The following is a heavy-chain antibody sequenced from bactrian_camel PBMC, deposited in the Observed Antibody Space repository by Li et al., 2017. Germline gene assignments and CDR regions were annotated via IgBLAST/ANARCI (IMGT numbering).Heavy chain of an antibody. Sequence: HVQLVESGGGSVQSGGSLRLSCAASDYMAGTLCMGWFRQAPGKGLEWVSAIYRGGRPYYANSVKGRFTISRDNAKNTVYLQVNSLKTEDTAMYYCARGVGTTTWGDGLDFWGQGTQVTVS. D-gene: IGHD5*01. CDR2: IYRGGRP. CDR1: DYMAGTLC. V-gene: IGHV3S1*01. J-gene: IGHJ4*01. CDR3: ARGVGTTTWGDGLDF.